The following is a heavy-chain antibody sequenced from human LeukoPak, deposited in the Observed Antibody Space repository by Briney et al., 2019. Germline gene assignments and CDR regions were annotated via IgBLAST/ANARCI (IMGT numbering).Heavy chain of an antibody. V-gene: IGHV1-69*13. J-gene: IGHJ6*03. CDR3: ARSPVGATNYYYYMDV. D-gene: IGHD1-26*01. Sequence: ASVKVSCKASGGTFSSYAISWVRQAPGQGLEWMGGIIPIFGTANYAQKFQGRVTITADESTSTAYMELSSLRSEDTAVYYCARSPVGATNYYYYMDVWGKGTTVTVSS. CDR2: IIPIFGTA. CDR1: GGTFSSYA.